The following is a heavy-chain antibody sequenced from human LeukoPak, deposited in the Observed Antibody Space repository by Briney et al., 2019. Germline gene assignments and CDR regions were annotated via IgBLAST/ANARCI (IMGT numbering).Heavy chain of an antibody. CDR3: ATDGGDYGDYTLVTRSAFDI. J-gene: IGHJ3*02. CDR1: GFTFSDYY. D-gene: IGHD4-17*01. CDR2: ISSSGSTI. V-gene: IGHV3-11*01. Sequence: PGGSLRLSCAASGFTFSDYYMSWIRQAPGKGLEWVSYISSSGSTIYYADSVKGRFTISRDNAKNSLYLQMNSLRAEDTAVYYCATDGGDYGDYTLVTRSAFDIWGQGTMVTVSS.